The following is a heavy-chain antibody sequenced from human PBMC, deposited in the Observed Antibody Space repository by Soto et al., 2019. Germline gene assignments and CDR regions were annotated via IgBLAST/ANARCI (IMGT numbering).Heavy chain of an antibody. J-gene: IGHJ4*02. CDR1: GYSFTGYY. CDR2: INPNSGGT. Sequence: ASVKVSCKASGYSFTGYYIHWVRQAPGQGLEWMGWINPNSGGTNYEQRFQGRVTMTSDTSITTAYMELSGLTSDDTAVYYCGRGVITIIDYWGQGTLVTVSS. V-gene: IGHV1-2*02. D-gene: IGHD3-10*01. CDR3: GRGVITIIDY.